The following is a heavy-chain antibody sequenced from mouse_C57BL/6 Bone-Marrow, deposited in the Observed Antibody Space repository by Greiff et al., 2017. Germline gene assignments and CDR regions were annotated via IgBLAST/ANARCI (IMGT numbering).Heavy chain of an antibody. V-gene: IGHV5-4*01. CDR3: ARDSAGSWDRDYFDY. D-gene: IGHD3-1*01. Sequence: EVKLMESGGGLVKPGGSLKLSCAASGFTFSSYAMSWVRQTPEKRLEWVATISDGGSYTYYPDNVKGRFTISRDNAKNNLYLQMSHLKSEDTAMYYCARDSAGSWDRDYFDYWGQGTTLTVSS. CDR1: GFTFSSYA. J-gene: IGHJ2*01. CDR2: ISDGGSYT.